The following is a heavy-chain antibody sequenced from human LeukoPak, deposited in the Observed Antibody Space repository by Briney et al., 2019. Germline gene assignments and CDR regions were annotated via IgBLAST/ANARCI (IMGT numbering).Heavy chain of an antibody. J-gene: IGHJ6*04. V-gene: IGHV3-7*01. CDR2: IKEDGSEK. D-gene: IGHD3-10*02. CDR3: AELGITMIGGV. Sequence: GGSLRLSCAASGFTFSSYAMSWVRQAPGKGLEWLANIKEDGSEKYYVDSVKGRFTISRDSAKNSLYLQMNSLRAEDTAVYYCAELGITMIGGVWGKGTTVTISS. CDR1: GFTFSSYA.